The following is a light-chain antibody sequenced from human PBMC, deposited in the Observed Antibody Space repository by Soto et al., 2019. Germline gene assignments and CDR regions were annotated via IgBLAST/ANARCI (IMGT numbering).Light chain of an antibody. CDR1: QDVSSY. CDR3: QQYYRFPLT. CDR2: AAS. Sequence: VIWMTQSPSLLSASTGDRVTIPCRMSQDVSSYLAWYQQKPAKAPELLIYAASSLPSGVPSRFTGSGSGTDFTLTISSLQSEDFATYYCQQYYRFPLTFGQGTKLEIK. J-gene: IGKJ2*01. V-gene: IGKV1D-8*01.